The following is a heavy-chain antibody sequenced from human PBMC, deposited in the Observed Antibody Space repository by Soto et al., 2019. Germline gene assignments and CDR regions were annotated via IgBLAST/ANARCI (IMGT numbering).Heavy chain of an antibody. D-gene: IGHD4-17*01. CDR1: GYTFTSYD. V-gene: IGHV1-8*01. Sequence: QVQLVQSGAEVKKPGASVKVSCKASGYTFTSYDINWVRQATGQGLEWMGWMNPNSGNTGYAQKFQGRVTMTRNTSISTAYMELSSLRSEVTAVYYCARGPPYGDYEFAEYFQHWGQGTLVTVSS. J-gene: IGHJ1*01. CDR3: ARGPPYGDYEFAEYFQH. CDR2: MNPNSGNT.